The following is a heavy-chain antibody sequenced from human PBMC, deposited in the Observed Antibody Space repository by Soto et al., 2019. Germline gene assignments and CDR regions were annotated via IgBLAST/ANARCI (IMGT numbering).Heavy chain of an antibody. V-gene: IGHV3-11*01. CDR2: ISDSGTTI. Sequence: LRLSCAASGFTFSDSYFSWICQAPGKGLEWVSYISDSGTTIYYADSVRGRFTISRDNARNSLNLQMNNLRAEDTAVYYCARVDAYYHSSGFKDDYFDSWGQGTVVTVSS. J-gene: IGHJ4*02. D-gene: IGHD3-22*01. CDR3: ARVDAYYHSSGFKDDYFDS. CDR1: GFTFSDSY.